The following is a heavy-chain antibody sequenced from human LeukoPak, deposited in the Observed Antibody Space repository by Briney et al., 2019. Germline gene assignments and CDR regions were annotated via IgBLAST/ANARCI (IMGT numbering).Heavy chain of an antibody. J-gene: IGHJ6*02. V-gene: IGHV3-33*01. Sequence: GRSLRLSCAASGFNFSSYGMHSVRQDTGKGLEWVAVIWYDGSNKYYADSVKGRFTISRDNAKNTLYLQMNSLRAEDTAVYYCAGESNWNDSHYYYGMDVWGQGTTVTVSS. D-gene: IGHD1-20*01. CDR3: AGESNWNDSHYYYGMDV. CDR1: GFNFSSYG. CDR2: IWYDGSNK.